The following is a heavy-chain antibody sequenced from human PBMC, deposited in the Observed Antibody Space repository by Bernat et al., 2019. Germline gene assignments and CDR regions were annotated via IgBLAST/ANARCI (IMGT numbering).Heavy chain of an antibody. CDR3: ALGLPSAKAIAARPRY. V-gene: IGHV1-69*01. CDR1: GGTVSSDA. Sequence: QVQLVQSGAEVKKPGSSVKVSCKASGGTVSSDAISWVRQASGQGLEWMGGIIPIFGTANDAQKFQGRVTITADESMSTAYMELSSLSSEDTAVYYCALGLPSAKAIAARPRYWGQGPLVPVSS. CDR2: IIPIFGTA. J-gene: IGHJ4*02. D-gene: IGHD6-6*01.